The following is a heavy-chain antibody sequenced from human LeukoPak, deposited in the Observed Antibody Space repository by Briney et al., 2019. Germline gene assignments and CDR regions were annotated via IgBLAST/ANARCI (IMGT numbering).Heavy chain of an antibody. CDR2: ISYDGSNK. Sequence: PGRSLRLSCAASGFTFSSYGTHWVRQAPGKGLEWVAVISYDGSNKYYADSVKGRFTISRDNSKNTLYLQMNSLRAEDTAVYYCAKDSGSGSYFRYYIDYWGQGTLVTVSS. CDR1: GFTFSSYG. V-gene: IGHV3-30*18. D-gene: IGHD3-10*01. CDR3: AKDSGSGSYFRYYIDY. J-gene: IGHJ4*02.